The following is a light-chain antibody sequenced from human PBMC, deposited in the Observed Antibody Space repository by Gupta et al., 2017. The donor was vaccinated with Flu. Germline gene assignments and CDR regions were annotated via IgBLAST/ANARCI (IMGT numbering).Light chain of an antibody. Sequence: NVITYSSAPLAVSVGGMATINCKSSQSVSYSHNNKNNLAWYQQKPGQAPKLLIYWASSREAGVPERFSGSGSGTDFTLTISSLQAEDVAVYYCQQNHSPPLTFGEGTKVVIK. V-gene: IGKV4-1*01. J-gene: IGKJ3*01. CDR3: QQNHSPPLT. CDR1: QSVSYSHNNKNN. CDR2: WAS.